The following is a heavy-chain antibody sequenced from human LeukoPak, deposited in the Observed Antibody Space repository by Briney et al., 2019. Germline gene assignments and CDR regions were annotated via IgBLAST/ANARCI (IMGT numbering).Heavy chain of an antibody. CDR1: GYTFTSYG. CDR2: ISAYNGNT. Sequence: ASVKVSCKASGYTFTSYGISWVRQAPGQGLEWMGWISAYNGNTNYAQRLQGRVTMTTDTSTSTAYMELRSLRYDDTAVYYCARVFRYYYDCSGYYGYWGQGTLVTVSS. V-gene: IGHV1-18*01. CDR3: ARVFRYYYDCSGYYGY. D-gene: IGHD3-22*01. J-gene: IGHJ4*02.